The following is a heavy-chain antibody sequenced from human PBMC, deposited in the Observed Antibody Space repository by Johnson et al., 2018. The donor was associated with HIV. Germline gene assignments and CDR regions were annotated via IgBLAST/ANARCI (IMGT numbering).Heavy chain of an antibody. CDR3: ARDRIAAAGHDAFDI. CDR1: GFMFDDYA. CDR2: ISWNSVTI. D-gene: IGHD6-13*01. V-gene: IGHV3-9*01. Sequence: VQLVESGGGLVQPGRSLRLSCAASGFMFDDYAMHWVRQAPGKGLEWVSGISWNSVTIGYADSVKGRFTISRDNAKNSLYLQMNSLRVEDTALYYCARDRIAAAGHDAFDIWGQGTMVTVSS. J-gene: IGHJ3*02.